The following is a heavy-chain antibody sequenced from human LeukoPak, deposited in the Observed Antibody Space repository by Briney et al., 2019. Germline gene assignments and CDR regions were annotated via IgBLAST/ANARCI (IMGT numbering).Heavy chain of an antibody. V-gene: IGHV3-23*01. D-gene: IGHD3-3*01. J-gene: IGHJ4*02. CDR1: GFTFSSYA. CDR2: ISGSGGST. CDR3: TSGRRDDFWSVVDY. Sequence: GGSLRLSCAASGFTFSSYAMSWVRQAPGKGLEWVSAISGSGGSTYYADSVKGRFTISRDNSKNTLYLQMNSLKTEDTAVYYCTSGRRDDFWSVVDYWGQGTLVTVSS.